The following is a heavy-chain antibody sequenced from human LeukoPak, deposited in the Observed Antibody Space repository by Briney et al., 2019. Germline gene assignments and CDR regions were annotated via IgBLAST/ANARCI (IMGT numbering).Heavy chain of an antibody. CDR1: GFTFSSYA. J-gene: IGHJ4*02. CDR2: ISYDGSNK. D-gene: IGHD4-17*01. Sequence: GGSLRLSCAACGFTFSSYAMHWVRQAPGKGLEWVAVISYDGSNKYYADPVKGRFTISRDNSKNTLYLQMNSLRAEDTAVYYCARVSPNTVTTLQYFDYWGQGTLVTVSS. V-gene: IGHV3-30*04. CDR3: ARVSPNTVTTLQYFDY.